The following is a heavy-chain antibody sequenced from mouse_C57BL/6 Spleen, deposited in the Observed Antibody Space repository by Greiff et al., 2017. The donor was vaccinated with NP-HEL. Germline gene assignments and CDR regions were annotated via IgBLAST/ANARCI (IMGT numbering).Heavy chain of an antibody. CDR1: GFTFTDYY. J-gene: IGHJ2*01. CDR2: IRNKANGYST. D-gene: IGHD2-3*01. CDR3: ARYINGYYVDYCDY. Sequence: EVKLVESGGGLVQPGGSLSLSCAASGFTFTDYYMSWVRQPPGKALEWLGFIRNKANGYSTEYSASVQGRFTISSDNSQRFLYLLMIALRAEDSATNDCARYINGYYVDYCDYWGQGTTLTVSS. V-gene: IGHV7-3*01.